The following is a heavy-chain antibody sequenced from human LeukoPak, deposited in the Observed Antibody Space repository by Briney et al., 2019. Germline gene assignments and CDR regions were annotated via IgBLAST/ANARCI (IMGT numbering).Heavy chain of an antibody. CDR1: GIPFSSYA. D-gene: IGHD2-15*01. V-gene: IGHV3-23*01. J-gene: IGHJ5*02. CDR2: INGSGGST. Sequence: GESLRLSCIASGIPFSSYAMSWVRQAPGKGLEWVSAINGSGGSTYYAASVKGRFTISRDNSKNTLYLQMKSLRAEDTAVYYCARGSIVVVVAARNWFDRWGQRTLVTVSS. CDR3: ARGSIVVVVAARNWFDR.